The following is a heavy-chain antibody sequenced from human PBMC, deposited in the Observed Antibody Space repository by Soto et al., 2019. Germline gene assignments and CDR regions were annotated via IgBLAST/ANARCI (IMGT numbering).Heavy chain of an antibody. J-gene: IGHJ6*02. CDR3: ARGGRIVVIGIGYYYYHAMDV. CDR1: GYTFTSYY. D-gene: IGHD3-22*01. CDR2: FNPTGDTA. V-gene: IGHV1-46*01. Sequence: QVQLVQSGAEVKKPGASVKASCKASGYTFTSYYIHWVRQAPGQGLEWMGIFNPTGDTASYAQKLQGRVTMTRDTSTGTAYMELGSLRSEDTAVYYCARGGRIVVIGIGYYYYHAMDVWGQGTRVTVS.